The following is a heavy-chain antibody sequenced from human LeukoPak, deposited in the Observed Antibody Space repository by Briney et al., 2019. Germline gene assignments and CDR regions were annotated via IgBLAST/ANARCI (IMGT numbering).Heavy chain of an antibody. V-gene: IGHV3-53*01. CDR3: VARDPHYDILTGFDY. J-gene: IGHJ4*02. CDR2: IYSGGST. D-gene: IGHD3-9*01. Sequence: AGGSLRLSCAASGFTVSSNYMSWVRQAPGKGLEWVSVIYSGGSTYYADSVKGRFTISRDNSKNTLYLQMNSLRAEDTAVYYCVARDPHYDILTGFDYWGQGTLVTVSS. CDR1: GFTVSSNY.